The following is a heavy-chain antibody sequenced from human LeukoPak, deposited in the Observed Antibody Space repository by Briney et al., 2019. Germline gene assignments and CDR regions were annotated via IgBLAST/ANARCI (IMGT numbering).Heavy chain of an antibody. V-gene: IGHV3-66*01. D-gene: IGHD6-19*01. CDR1: GFTVSSNY. J-gene: IGHJ3*02. CDR3: ARGGAGDDFDI. CDR2: IYNGGST. Sequence: GGSLRLSCAASGFTVSSNYMSWVRQAPGKGLEWVSVIYNGGSTYYADSVKGRFTISRDNSKNTLYIQMNSLRAEDTAVYYCARGGAGDDFDIWGQGTMVTVSS.